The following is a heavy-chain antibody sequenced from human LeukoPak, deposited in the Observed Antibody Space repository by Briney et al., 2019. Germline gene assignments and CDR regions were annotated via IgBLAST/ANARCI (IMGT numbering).Heavy chain of an antibody. D-gene: IGHD5-12*01. CDR3: ARGLGYSGYDADYYGMDV. J-gene: IGHJ6*02. CDR2: TYYRSKWYN. V-gene: IGHV6-1*01. CDR1: GDSVSSKSAA. Sequence: SQTLSLTCAISGDSVSSKSAAWNWIRQSPSRGLEWLGRTYYRSKWYNGYAVSVKSRITINPDTSKNQFSLQLNSVTPEDTAVYYCARGLGYSGYDADYYGMDVWGQGTTVTVSS.